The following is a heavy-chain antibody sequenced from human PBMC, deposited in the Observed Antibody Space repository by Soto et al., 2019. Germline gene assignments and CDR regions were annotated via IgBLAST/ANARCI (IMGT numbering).Heavy chain of an antibody. D-gene: IGHD6-13*01. CDR2: IVPISRTA. V-gene: IGHV1-69*13. Sequence: GASVKVSCKTSGVTFSSYRINWLRQAPVQVLEWVGGIVPISRTAEYAQNFQGRVTITADGSARTTYMELRSLTSQDTAVYYCVRDSGAKPSRSWGKGTLVTASS. J-gene: IGHJ1*01. CDR1: GVTFSSYR. CDR3: VRDSGAKPSRS.